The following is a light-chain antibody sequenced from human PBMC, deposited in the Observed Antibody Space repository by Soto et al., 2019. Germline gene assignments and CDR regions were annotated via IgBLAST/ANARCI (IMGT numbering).Light chain of an antibody. CDR1: QSVSNK. J-gene: IGKJ4*01. Sequence: EIVLTQSPATLSVSPGERVTLSCRASQSVSNKLAWYQQKPGQAPRLLISDTSTRATGFPARFSGSGSGTEFTLTVSSLQSEDFALYFCHQYDHWPLTFGGGTKVDMK. V-gene: IGKV3D-15*01. CDR2: DTS. CDR3: HQYDHWPLT.